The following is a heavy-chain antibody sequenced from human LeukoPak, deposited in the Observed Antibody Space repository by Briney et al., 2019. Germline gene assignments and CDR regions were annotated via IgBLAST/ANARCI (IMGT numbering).Heavy chain of an antibody. CDR2: TYYRSTWYN. Sequence: SQTLSLTCAISGESVSSNSAAWNWIRQSPSRGLEWLGRTYYRSTWYNESAISVKSRITINPDTPKNQFSLQLNSVTPDDTAVYYCTRESRGMDVWGQGTTVTVSS. J-gene: IGHJ6*02. V-gene: IGHV6-1*01. CDR1: GESVSSNSAA. CDR3: TRESRGMDV.